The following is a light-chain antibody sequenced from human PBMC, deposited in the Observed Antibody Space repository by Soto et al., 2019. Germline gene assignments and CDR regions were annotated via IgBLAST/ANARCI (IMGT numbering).Light chain of an antibody. CDR2: DAS. CDR3: QQYDNYPLT. V-gene: IGKV1-5*01. J-gene: IGKJ4*01. Sequence: DIQMTQSPSTLSASVGDRVTITCRASQSVRSWLAWYQQKPGRAPKFLIYDASSLESGVPSRFSGSGSGTEFTLPISNLQPDDFATYYCQQYDNYPLTFGGGTKVEI. CDR1: QSVRSW.